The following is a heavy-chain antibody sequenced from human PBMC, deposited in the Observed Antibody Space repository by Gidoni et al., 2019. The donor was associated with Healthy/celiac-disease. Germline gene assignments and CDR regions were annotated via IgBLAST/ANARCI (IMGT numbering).Heavy chain of an antibody. CDR2: INHSGST. J-gene: IGHJ4*02. CDR3: ARGKYAGGKYYFDY. D-gene: IGHD3-16*01. V-gene: IGHV4-34*01. CDR1: GGSFSGYY. Sequence: QVQLQQWGAGLLKPSETLSLTCAVYGGSFSGYYWSWIRQPPGKGLEWIGEINHSGSTNYNPSLKSRVTISVDTSKNQFSLKLSSVTAADTAVYYCARGKYAGGKYYFDYWGQGTLVTVSS.